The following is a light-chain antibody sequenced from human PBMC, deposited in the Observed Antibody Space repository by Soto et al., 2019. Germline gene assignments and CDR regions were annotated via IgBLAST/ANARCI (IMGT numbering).Light chain of an antibody. Sequence: EIVLTQSPATLPLSPWERATLSCRASESVSKSLAWFQKKPGQATRLLINDASNRATGIPARFSGSGSGTDFTLTISSLEPEDFAVYYCQQSSDWITFGQGTRLEIK. V-gene: IGKV3-11*01. CDR2: DAS. CDR3: QQSSDWIT. J-gene: IGKJ5*01. CDR1: ESVSKS.